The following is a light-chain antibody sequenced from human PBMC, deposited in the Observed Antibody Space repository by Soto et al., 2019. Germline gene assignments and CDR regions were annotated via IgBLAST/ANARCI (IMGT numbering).Light chain of an antibody. Sequence: DIQMTQSPSSLSASVGDRVTITCRASQDISNYLAWYLQKPGKVPKLLIYAAFTLQTGVQSRFSGSGSGTVFTLAINSLQPEDVATYYCQNYNSAQNTFGRGTRLEIK. V-gene: IGKV1-27*01. J-gene: IGKJ2*01. CDR2: AAF. CDR3: QNYNSAQNT. CDR1: QDISNY.